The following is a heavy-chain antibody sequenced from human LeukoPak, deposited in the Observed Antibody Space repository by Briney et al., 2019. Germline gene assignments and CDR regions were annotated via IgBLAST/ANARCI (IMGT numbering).Heavy chain of an antibody. Sequence: SETLSLTCTVSGGSISSGDYYWSWIRQPPGKGLEWIGYIYYSGSTYYNPSLKSRVTISVDTSKNQFSLKLNSVTAADTAVYYCARDGAVAGSAYYDYWGQGTLVTVSS. CDR3: ARDGAVAGSAYYDY. D-gene: IGHD6-19*01. CDR1: GGSISSGDYY. V-gene: IGHV4-30-4*02. J-gene: IGHJ4*02. CDR2: IYYSGST.